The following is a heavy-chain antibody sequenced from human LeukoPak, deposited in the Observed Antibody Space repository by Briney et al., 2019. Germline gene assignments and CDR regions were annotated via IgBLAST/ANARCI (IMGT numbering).Heavy chain of an antibody. V-gene: IGHV4-4*02. J-gene: IGHJ4*02. Sequence: SETLSLTCTVSGGSISSDNWWSWVRQPPGKGLAWIGEIYHSGTTNYIPSLKSRVTISVDKSKDQFSLKLSSVTAADTAVYYCARTYCTNGVCFEAFDYWGQGTLVTVSS. CDR2: IYHSGTT. CDR1: GGSISSDNW. CDR3: ARTYCTNGVCFEAFDY. D-gene: IGHD2-8*01.